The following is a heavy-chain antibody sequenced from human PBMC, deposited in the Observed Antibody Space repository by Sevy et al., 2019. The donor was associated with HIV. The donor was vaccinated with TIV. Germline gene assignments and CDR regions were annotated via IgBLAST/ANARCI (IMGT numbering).Heavy chain of an antibody. D-gene: IGHD2-8*01. CDR2: IGYDGSNK. V-gene: IGHV3-33*01. J-gene: IGHJ4*02. Sequence: GSLRLSCAASGFTPSTYGMYWVRQAPGKGLEWVAVIGYDGSNKYYADSVKGRFTISRDNSKNTLFLQMDSLRAEDTAVYYCARDPRMYGDYLLAYFDSWGQGTLVTVSS. CDR1: GFTPSTYG. CDR3: ARDPRMYGDYLLAYFDS.